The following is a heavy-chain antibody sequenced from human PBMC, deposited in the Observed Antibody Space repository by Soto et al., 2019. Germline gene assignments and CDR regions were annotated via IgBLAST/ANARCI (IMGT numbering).Heavy chain of an antibody. D-gene: IGHD2-15*01. Sequence: QVQLQESGPGLVKPSQTLSVTCTVSGDSITSGPYYWSWVRQLSGRGLEWIGYIYFRGNSYYNPSLKSRITISLDRSKNQFSLELNSVTAADTAVYYCARSGGSNSWYGVFDFWGQGTLVNVSS. V-gene: IGHV4-31*03. CDR1: GDSITSGPYY. J-gene: IGHJ4*02. CDR2: IYFRGNS. CDR3: ARSGGSNSWYGVFDF.